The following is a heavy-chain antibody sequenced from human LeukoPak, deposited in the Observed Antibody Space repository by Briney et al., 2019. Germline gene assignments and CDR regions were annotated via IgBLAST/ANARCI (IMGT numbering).Heavy chain of an antibody. CDR1: GFAFNSYA. CDR3: ARVSKPGWFDYYYMDV. Sequence: GGSLRLSCAASGFAFNSYAMKWVRQAPGKGLEWLAVVLSHGNDQYYADSVQGRFTVSRDNSKNTLYLHMDNLRVEDTAVYFCARVSKPGWFDYYYMDVWGNGTTVIVSS. V-gene: IGHV3-30*04. J-gene: IGHJ6*03. D-gene: IGHD3-10*01. CDR2: VLSHGNDQ.